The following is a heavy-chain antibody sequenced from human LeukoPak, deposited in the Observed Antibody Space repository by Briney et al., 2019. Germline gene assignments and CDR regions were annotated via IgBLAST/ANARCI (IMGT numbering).Heavy chain of an antibody. V-gene: IGHV4-39*01. Sequence: PSETLSLTCTVSGGSISSSSYYWGWIRQPPGKGLEWIGSIYYSGSTYYNPSLKSRVTISVDTSKNQFSLKLSSVTAADTAVYSCARHGRVRGVISYPFPDYWGQGTLVTVSS. CDR2: IYYSGST. CDR3: ARHGRVRGVISYPFPDY. CDR1: GGSISSSSYY. J-gene: IGHJ4*02. D-gene: IGHD3-10*01.